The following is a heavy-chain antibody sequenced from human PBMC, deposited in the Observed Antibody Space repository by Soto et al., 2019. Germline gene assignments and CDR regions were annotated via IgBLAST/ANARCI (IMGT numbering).Heavy chain of an antibody. J-gene: IGHJ5*02. V-gene: IGHV3-11*01. D-gene: IGHD2-21*02. CDR3: ARVLVFYGGFDP. CDR1: GFTFNDYC. CDR2: ISSSGSTI. Sequence: LRLSCAASGFTFNDYCMSWIRQAPGKGLEWVSYISSSGSTIYYADSVKGRFTISRDNAKNSLYLQMNSLRAEDTAVYYCARVLVFYGGFDPWGQGTLVTVSS.